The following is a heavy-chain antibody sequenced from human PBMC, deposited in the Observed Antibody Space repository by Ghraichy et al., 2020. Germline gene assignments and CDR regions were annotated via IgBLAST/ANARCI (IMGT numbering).Heavy chain of an antibody. CDR2: IDFSGGS. CDR3: ARAMRFHWYFDL. V-gene: IGHV4-59*01. Sequence: GSLRLSCTVSGGSISSYYWSWLRQPPGKGLEWIGNIDFSGGSKYSPSLTSRVTISVDTSQKQFSLKLDSVTAADTAVYYCARAMRFHWYFDLWGRGSLVTVSS. CDR1: GGSISSYY. J-gene: IGHJ2*01.